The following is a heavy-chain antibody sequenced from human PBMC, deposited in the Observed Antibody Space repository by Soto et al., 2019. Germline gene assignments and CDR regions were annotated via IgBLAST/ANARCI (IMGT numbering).Heavy chain of an antibody. CDR2: IYAGGTT. CDR3: SHWGFF. D-gene: IGHD7-27*01. Sequence: EVQCVESGGALVQPGGSLRLSCTASAFTVSNYDMSWFRQAPGKGLEWISIIYAGGTTYYTDSVKGRFTISRDSSKNTLFLQMNSLRAEDTAVYYCSHWGFFWGRGTLVTVSS. J-gene: IGHJ4*02. CDR1: AFTVSNYD. V-gene: IGHV3-66*01.